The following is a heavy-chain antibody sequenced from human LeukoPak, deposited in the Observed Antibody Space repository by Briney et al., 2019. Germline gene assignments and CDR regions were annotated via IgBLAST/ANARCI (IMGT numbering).Heavy chain of an antibody. CDR2: INPSGVGT. CDR3: AREFSGYIDF. CDR1: GYTFINYY. J-gene: IGHJ4*02. D-gene: IGHD1-26*01. V-gene: IGHV1-46*01. Sequence: ASVTVSCTASGYTFINYYMHWVRQAPGQRLEWMGIINPSGVGTSYAQKFQGRVTMTRDTSTSTVYLEVSSLRSEDTAVYYCAREFSGYIDFWGQGTLVTVSS.